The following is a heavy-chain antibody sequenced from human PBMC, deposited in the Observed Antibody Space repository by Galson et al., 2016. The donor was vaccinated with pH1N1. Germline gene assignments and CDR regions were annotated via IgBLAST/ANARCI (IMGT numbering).Heavy chain of an antibody. Sequence: SVKVSCKASGYTFTDYYLHWVRQAPGQGLKWMGRINPKSGVTDFAQNFQGRVTMTRDTFINTAYMELRRLRFADTAVYYCASVGDGYNLVWGQGTLVTVSS. J-gene: IGHJ4*02. CDR1: GYTFTDYY. V-gene: IGHV1-2*06. CDR2: INPKSGVT. D-gene: IGHD5-24*01. CDR3: ASVGDGYNLV.